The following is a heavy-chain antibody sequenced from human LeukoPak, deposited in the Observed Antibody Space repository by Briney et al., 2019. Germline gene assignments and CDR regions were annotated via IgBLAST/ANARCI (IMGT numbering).Heavy chain of an antibody. V-gene: IGHV1-24*01. CDR2: FDPEDGET. CDR1: GYTLSELS. CDR3: ARVTYYYGSGSSYYFDY. D-gene: IGHD3-10*01. Sequence: RASVKVSCKVSGYTLSELSIHWVRQAPGKGLEWMGGFDPEDGETIYAQEFQGRVTMTTDTSTSTAYMELRSLRSDDTAVYYCARVTYYYGSGSSYYFDYWGQGTLVTVSS. J-gene: IGHJ4*02.